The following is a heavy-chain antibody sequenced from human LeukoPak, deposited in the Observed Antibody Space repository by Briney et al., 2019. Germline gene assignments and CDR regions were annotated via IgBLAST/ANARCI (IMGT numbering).Heavy chain of an antibody. CDR2: IYPGDSDT. CDR3: ARGMTGFYTLFDY. D-gene: IGHD3/OR15-3a*01. V-gene: IGHV5-51*01. Sequence: GESLKISCKASGYSFNNYWIGWVRQMPGKGLECMGIIYPGDSDTRYSPSFQGLVTISADKSISTAYLQWTSLRASDTAMYYCARGMTGFYTLFDYWGPGTLVTVSP. J-gene: IGHJ4*02. CDR1: GYSFNNYW.